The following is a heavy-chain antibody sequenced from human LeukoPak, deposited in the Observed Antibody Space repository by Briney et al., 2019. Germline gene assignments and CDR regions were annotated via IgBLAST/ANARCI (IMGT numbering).Heavy chain of an antibody. CDR3: ARALWFGETFPAY. D-gene: IGHD3-10*01. V-gene: IGHV3-9*01. CDR2: INWNSGNI. CDR1: GFTFDDYA. Sequence: GRSLRLSCAASGFTFDDYAMHWVRQAPGKGLEWVPGINWNSGNIGYADSVKGRFTISRDNAKNSLYLQMNSLRAEDTAVYYCARALWFGETFPAYWGQGTLVTVSS. J-gene: IGHJ4*02.